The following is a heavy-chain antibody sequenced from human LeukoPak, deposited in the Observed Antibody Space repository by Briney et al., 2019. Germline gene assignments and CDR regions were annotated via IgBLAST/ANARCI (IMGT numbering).Heavy chain of an antibody. CDR1: GFTFSGSA. V-gene: IGHV3-73*01. Sequence: GGSLRLSCAASGFTFSGSAMHWVRQASGKGLEWVGRIRSKANSYATAYAASVKGRFTISRDDSKNTAYLQMNSLKTEDTAVYYCTTTENYYDSSGYYWFGFDGDAFDIWGQGTMVTVSS. J-gene: IGHJ3*02. D-gene: IGHD3-22*01. CDR2: IRSKANSYAT. CDR3: TTTENYYDSSGYYWFGFDGDAFDI.